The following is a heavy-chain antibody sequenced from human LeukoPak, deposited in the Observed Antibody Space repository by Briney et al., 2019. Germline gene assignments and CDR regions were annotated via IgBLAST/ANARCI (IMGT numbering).Heavy chain of an antibody. CDR3: ARGSSTMVVYYYYYYMDV. D-gene: IGHD3-22*01. CDR1: GGTFSSYA. CDR2: MNPNSGNT. J-gene: IGHJ6*03. V-gene: IGHV1-8*02. Sequence: ASVKVSCKASGGTFSSYAINWVRQATGQGLEWMGWMNPNSGNTGYAQKFQGRVTMTRNTSISTAYMELSSLRSEDTAVYYCARGSSTMVVYYYYYYMDVWGKGTTVTVSS.